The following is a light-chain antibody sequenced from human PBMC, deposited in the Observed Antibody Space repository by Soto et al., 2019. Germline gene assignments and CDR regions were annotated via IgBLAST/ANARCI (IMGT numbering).Light chain of an antibody. Sequence: QSVLTQPASVSGSPGQSTTISCTGTSSDVGSYNFVSWYQHHPGKAPKLMIYDVSDRPSGVSNRFSGSKSANTASLTISGLQAEDEADYFCSSYSSSSTYVFGSGTKLTVL. CDR3: SSYSSSSTYV. J-gene: IGLJ1*01. CDR1: SSDVGSYNF. V-gene: IGLV2-14*03. CDR2: DVS.